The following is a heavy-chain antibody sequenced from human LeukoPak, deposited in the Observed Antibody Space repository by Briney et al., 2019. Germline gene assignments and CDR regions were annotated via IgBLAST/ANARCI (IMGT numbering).Heavy chain of an antibody. CDR3: ARVKLVSRWFGETQYGMDV. Sequence: SETLSLTCTVSGGSISSYYWSWIRQPAGKGLEWIGRIYSSGSTNYNPSLESRVTMSVDTSKNQFSLKLSSVTAADTAVYYCARVKLVSRWFGETQYGMDVWGKGTTVTVSS. V-gene: IGHV4-4*07. CDR1: GGSISSYY. J-gene: IGHJ6*04. CDR2: IYSSGST. D-gene: IGHD3-10*01.